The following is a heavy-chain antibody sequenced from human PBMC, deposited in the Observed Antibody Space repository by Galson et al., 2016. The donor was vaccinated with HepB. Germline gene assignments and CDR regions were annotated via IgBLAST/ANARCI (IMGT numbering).Heavy chain of an antibody. CDR1: GFTFSSYG. J-gene: IGHJ4*02. CDR2: ISCDGSNE. CDR3: AKSAHSLGTYLDS. D-gene: IGHD1-14*01. Sequence: SLRLSCAASGFTFSSYGMHWVRQAPGKGPEWVAVISCDGSNESYADSVRGRFTISRDNSKDTLYLQMNSLSAEDTAVYYCAKSAHSLGTYLDSWGQGTLVTVSS. V-gene: IGHV3-30*18.